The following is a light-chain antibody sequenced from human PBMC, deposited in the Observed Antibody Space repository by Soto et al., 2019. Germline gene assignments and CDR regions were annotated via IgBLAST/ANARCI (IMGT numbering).Light chain of an antibody. CDR2: EDN. Sequence: QSALTQPASVSGSPGQSITISCTGTSSDVGSYKLVSWYQQHPGKAPKLMIYEDNKRPSGVSNRFSGSKSGNTASLTISGLQAEDEADYYCCSYAGSTTYVVFGGGTKLTVL. CDR3: CSYAGSTTYVV. J-gene: IGLJ2*01. CDR1: SSDVGSYKL. V-gene: IGLV2-23*01.